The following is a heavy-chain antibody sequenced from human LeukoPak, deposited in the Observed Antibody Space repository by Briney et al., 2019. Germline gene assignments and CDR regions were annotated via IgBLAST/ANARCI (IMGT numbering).Heavy chain of an antibody. V-gene: IGHV1-18*01. CDR3: ARDPGYYDFWSGYYEIDGMDV. J-gene: IGHJ6*02. CDR1: GGTFSSYA. CDR2: ISAYNGNT. D-gene: IGHD3-3*01. Sequence: GSSVKVSFKASGGTFSSYAISWVRPAPGQGLEWMGWISAYNGNTNYAQKLQGRVTMTTDTSTSTAYMELRSLRSDDTAVYYCARDPGYYDFWSGYYEIDGMDVWGQGTTVTVSS.